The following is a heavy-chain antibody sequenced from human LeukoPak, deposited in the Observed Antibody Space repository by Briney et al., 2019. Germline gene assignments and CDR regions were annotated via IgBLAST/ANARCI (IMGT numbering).Heavy chain of an antibody. Sequence: GGSLRLSCAASGFTFSSYAVSWVRQAPGKGLEWVSAISGSGGSTYYADSVKGRFTISRDNSKNTLYLQMNSLRAEDTAVYYCAKVSGYCSGGSCFNYWRQEPLLTVSS. J-gene: IGHJ4*02. V-gene: IGHV3-23*01. D-gene: IGHD2-15*01. CDR2: ISGSGGST. CDR1: GFTFSSYA. CDR3: AKVSGYCSGGSCFNY.